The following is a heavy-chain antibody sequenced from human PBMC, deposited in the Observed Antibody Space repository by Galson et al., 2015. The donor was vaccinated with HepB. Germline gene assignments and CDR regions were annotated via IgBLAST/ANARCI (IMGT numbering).Heavy chain of an antibody. J-gene: IGHJ4*02. CDR2: IRSKASNYAT. CDR3: IRMADLSGYSST. CDR1: GFTFSGSA. D-gene: IGHD6-13*01. V-gene: IGHV3-73*01. Sequence: SLRLSCAASGFTFSGSAIDWVRQTSGKGLEWVGLIRSKASNYATAYAASLKGRFTISGDDSKNTAYLHMKSLKTEDTAVYYCIRMADLSGYSSTWGQGTLVTVSS.